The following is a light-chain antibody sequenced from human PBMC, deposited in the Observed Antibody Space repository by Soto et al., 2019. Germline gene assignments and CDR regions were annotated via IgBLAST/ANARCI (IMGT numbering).Light chain of an antibody. V-gene: IGKV3-20*01. J-gene: IGKJ1*01. CDR2: GAS. CDR1: QSVSISY. CDR3: QQYGSSPWT. Sequence: EIVLTQSPGTLSLSPGERATLSCRASQSVSISYLAWYQQKPGQAPRPLIYGASSRAIGIPDRFSGSGSGTDFTLTISRLEPEDFAVYYCQQYGSSPWTFGQGTKVEIK.